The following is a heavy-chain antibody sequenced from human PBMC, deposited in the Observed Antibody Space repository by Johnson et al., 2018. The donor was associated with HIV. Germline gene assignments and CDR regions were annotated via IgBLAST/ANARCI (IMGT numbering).Heavy chain of an antibody. J-gene: IGHJ3*02. CDR3: ARDDSSGWYGLGAFDI. CDR2: ISYDGSNK. Sequence: QVQLVESGGGVVQPGRSLRLSCAASGFTFSSYAMHWVRQAPGKGLEWVAVISYDGSNKYYADSVNGRFTISRDNSKNTLYLQMNSLRAEDTAVYYCARDDSSGWYGLGAFDIWGQGTMVTVSS. D-gene: IGHD6-19*01. CDR1: GFTFSSYA. V-gene: IGHV3-30-3*01.